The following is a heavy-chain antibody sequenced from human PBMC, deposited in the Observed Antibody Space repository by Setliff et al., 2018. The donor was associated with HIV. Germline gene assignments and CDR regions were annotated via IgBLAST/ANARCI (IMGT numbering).Heavy chain of an antibody. CDR1: GYSFTSYW. CDR2: VDPSDSFT. V-gene: IGHV5-10-1*01. D-gene: IGHD2-15*01. Sequence: PGESLKISCKGSGYSFTSYWINWVRQMPGKGLEWMGRVDPSDSFTNYSPSFQGHVTISADKSISTAYLQWSSLKASDTAIYYCARLYPGRYCSGGSCYSDYWGQGTLVTVSS. CDR3: ARLYPGRYCSGGSCYSDY. J-gene: IGHJ4*02.